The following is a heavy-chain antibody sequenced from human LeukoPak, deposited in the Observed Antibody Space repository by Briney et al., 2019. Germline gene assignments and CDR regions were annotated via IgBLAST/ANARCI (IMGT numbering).Heavy chain of an antibody. J-gene: IGHJ6*03. Sequence: PGRSLRLSCAASGFTFDDYAMHWVRQAPGKGLEWVSGISWNSGSIGYADSVKGRFTISRDNAKNSLYLQMNSLRAEDMALYYCAKGAAPYYYYYMDVWGKGTTVTVS. V-gene: IGHV3-9*03. D-gene: IGHD2-15*01. CDR2: ISWNSGSI. CDR1: GFTFDDYA. CDR3: AKGAAPYYYYYMDV.